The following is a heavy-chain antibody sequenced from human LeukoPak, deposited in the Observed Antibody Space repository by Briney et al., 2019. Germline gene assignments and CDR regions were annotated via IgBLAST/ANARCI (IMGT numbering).Heavy chain of an antibody. CDR2: IWYDGSNK. V-gene: IGHV3-33*01. J-gene: IGHJ4*02. CDR3: TTEGSSSRIFDY. D-gene: IGHD6-6*01. Sequence: PGRSLRLSCAASGFTFSSYGMHWVRQAPGKGLEWVAVIWYDGSNKYYADSVKGRFTISRDNSKNTLYLQMNSLRAEDTAVCYCTTEGSSSRIFDYWGQGTLVTASS. CDR1: GFTFSSYG.